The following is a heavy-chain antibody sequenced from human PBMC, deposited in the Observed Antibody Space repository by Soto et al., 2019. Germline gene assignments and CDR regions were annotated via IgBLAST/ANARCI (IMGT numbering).Heavy chain of an antibody. CDR1: GFTFSSCS. CDR2: ISSSSSYI. CDR3: ARTEYYYHYGLAV. Sequence: GGSLRLSCAASGFTFSSCSMNWVRQAPGKGLGWVSSISSSSSYIYYADSVKGRFTISXDXXXXSXYXQXXXLGAXDTAVXYCARTEYYYHYGLAVWAQGTTVPVPS. J-gene: IGHJ6*02. V-gene: IGHV3-21*01.